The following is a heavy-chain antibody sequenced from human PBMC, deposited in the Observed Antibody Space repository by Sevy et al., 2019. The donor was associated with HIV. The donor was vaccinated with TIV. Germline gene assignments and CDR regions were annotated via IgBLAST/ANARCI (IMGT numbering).Heavy chain of an antibody. CDR1: GYTFTSYG. CDR3: ARDGYLGTESYYVDY. V-gene: IGHV1-18*01. J-gene: IGHJ4*02. Sequence: ASVKVSCKASGYTFTSYGISWVRQAPGQGLEWMGWISAYNGNTNYAQKLQGRVTMTTDTSTITAYMELRSLRSDDTAVYYCARDGYLGTESYYVDYWGQGTLVTVSS. D-gene: IGHD7-27*01. CDR2: ISAYNGNT.